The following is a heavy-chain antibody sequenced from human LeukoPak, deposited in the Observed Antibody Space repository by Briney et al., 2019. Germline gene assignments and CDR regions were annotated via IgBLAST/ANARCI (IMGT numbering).Heavy chain of an antibody. CDR1: GFIFDDYA. CDR3: AREARYQRGFDY. V-gene: IGHV3-20*04. J-gene: IGHJ4*02. Sequence: GGSLRLSCAASGFIFDDYAMSWVRQAPGKGLEWVSGINLNGGSTGYADSVKGRFSISRDTARNSLYLQMNSLRADDTAVYYCAREARYQRGFDYWGQGTLVTVSS. D-gene: IGHD6-25*01. CDR2: INLNGGST.